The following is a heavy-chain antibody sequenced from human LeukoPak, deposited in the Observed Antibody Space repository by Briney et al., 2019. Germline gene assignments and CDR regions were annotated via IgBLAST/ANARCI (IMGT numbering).Heavy chain of an antibody. Sequence: PSQTLSLTCAVSGGSISSGGYSWSWIRQPPGKGLEWIGYIYHSGSTYYNPSLKSRVTISVDRSKNQFSLKLSSVTAEDTAVYYCARDRYNYGYYYYYAMDIWGQGTTVTVSS. CDR3: ARDRYNYGYYYYYAMDI. V-gene: IGHV4-30-2*01. CDR1: GGSISSGGYS. J-gene: IGHJ6*02. CDR2: IYHSGST. D-gene: IGHD1-1*01.